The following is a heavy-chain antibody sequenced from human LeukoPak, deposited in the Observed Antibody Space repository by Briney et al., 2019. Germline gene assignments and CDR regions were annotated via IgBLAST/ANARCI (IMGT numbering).Heavy chain of an antibody. Sequence: GGSLRLSCAASGFTFSRYSMNWVRQAPGKGLEWVSSISSSSSYIYYADSVKGRFTISRDNAKNSLYLQMNSLRAEDTAVYYCARDVYCGGDCYPDYWGQGTLVTVSS. CDR2: ISSSSSYI. D-gene: IGHD2-21*02. CDR1: GFTFSRYS. CDR3: ARDVYCGGDCYPDY. V-gene: IGHV3-21*01. J-gene: IGHJ4*02.